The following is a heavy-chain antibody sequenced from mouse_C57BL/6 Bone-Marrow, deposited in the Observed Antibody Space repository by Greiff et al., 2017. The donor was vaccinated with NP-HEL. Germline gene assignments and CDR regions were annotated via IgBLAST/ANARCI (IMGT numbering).Heavy chain of an antibody. CDR2: IYPASGST. Sequence: QVQLQQPGAELVKPGASVKLSCKASGYTFTSYWITWVKQRPGQGLEWIGDIYPASGSTNYNEKFKSKATLTVDTSSSTAYMQPSSRTSEESAVYYCARSGSSLSYGDFDVGGRGTTVTVSA. CDR3: ARSGSSLSYGDFDV. J-gene: IGHJ1*03. V-gene: IGHV1-55*01. CDR1: GYTFTSYW. D-gene: IGHD1-1*01.